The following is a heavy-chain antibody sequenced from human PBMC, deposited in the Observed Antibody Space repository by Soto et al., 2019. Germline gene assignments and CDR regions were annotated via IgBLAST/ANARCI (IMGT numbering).Heavy chain of an antibody. J-gene: IGHJ4*01. CDR1: GFTFSDFA. D-gene: IGHD6-13*01. CDR3: SRLGFSSTWYGLNY. Sequence: GGSLSLSCAASGFTFSDFAIHWVRLASGKGLEWVGRIKSKGENYATAYAGSVKGRFTISRDDSQNTAYLQMDSLKTDDTAGYYCSRLGFSSTWYGLNYWGHVTLVTVSS. V-gene: IGHV3-73*01. CDR2: IKSKGENYAT.